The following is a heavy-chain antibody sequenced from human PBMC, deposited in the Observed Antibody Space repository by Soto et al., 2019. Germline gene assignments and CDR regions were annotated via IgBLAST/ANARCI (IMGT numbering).Heavy chain of an antibody. Sequence: GASVKVSCKASGGTFSSYAISWVRQAPGQGLEWMGGIIPIFGTANYAQKFQGRVTITADESTSTAYMELSSLRSEDTAVYYCARARRGHSYGYDYYYGMDVWGQGTTVTVSS. CDR3: ARARRGHSYGYDYYYGMDV. CDR2: IIPIFGTA. J-gene: IGHJ6*02. D-gene: IGHD5-18*01. CDR1: GGTFSSYA. V-gene: IGHV1-69*13.